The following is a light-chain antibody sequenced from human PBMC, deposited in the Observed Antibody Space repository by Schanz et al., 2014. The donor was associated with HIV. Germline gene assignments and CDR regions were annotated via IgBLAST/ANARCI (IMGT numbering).Light chain of an antibody. CDR3: SSYTTTSVI. V-gene: IGLV2-14*03. CDR1: SSDVGGYNY. J-gene: IGLJ2*01. CDR2: DVN. Sequence: QSALTQPASVSGSPGQSITISCTGDSSDVGGYNYVSWYQQHPGKAPKLMIYDVNNRPSGVSNRFSGSKSGNTASLTISGLQAEDEGDYYCSSYTTTSVIFGGGTKLTVL.